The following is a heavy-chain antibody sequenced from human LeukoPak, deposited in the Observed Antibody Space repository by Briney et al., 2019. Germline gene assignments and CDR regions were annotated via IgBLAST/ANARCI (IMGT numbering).Heavy chain of an antibody. CDR3: ARGAYSGSYSDAFDI. V-gene: IGHV3-64*01. Sequence: PGGSLRLSCAASGFTFSSYAMHWVRQAPGKGLEYVSAISSNGGSTYYANSVKGRFTISRDNSKNTLYLQMGSLRAEDMAVYYCARGAYSGSYSDAFDIWGQGTMVTVSS. J-gene: IGHJ3*02. CDR2: ISSNGGST. CDR1: GFTFSSYA. D-gene: IGHD1-26*01.